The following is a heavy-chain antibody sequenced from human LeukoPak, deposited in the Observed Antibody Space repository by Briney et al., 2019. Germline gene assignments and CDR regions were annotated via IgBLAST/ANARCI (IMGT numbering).Heavy chain of an antibody. Sequence: GGSLRLSCAASGFTFSSYSMNWVRQAPGKGLEWVSSISSSSSYIYYADSVKGRFTISRDNAKNSLYLQMNSLRAEDTAVYYCARPTVAHGTFGGVIGYWGQGTLVTVSS. CDR1: GFTFSSYS. V-gene: IGHV3-21*01. J-gene: IGHJ4*02. D-gene: IGHD3-16*02. CDR2: ISSSSSYI. CDR3: ARPTVAHGTFGGVIGY.